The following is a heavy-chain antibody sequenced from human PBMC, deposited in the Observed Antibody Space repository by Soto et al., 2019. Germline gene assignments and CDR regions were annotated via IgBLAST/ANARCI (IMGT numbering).Heavy chain of an antibody. D-gene: IGHD3-3*01. CDR3: ARRDTSGFLRYFDN. J-gene: IGHJ4*02. CDR1: GGTLSSFINYP. V-gene: IGHV1-69*06. Sequence: QMQLVQSGAEVKKPGSSVKVSCKASGGTLSSFINYPINWVRQAPGQGLEWMGGIVPNVGTVNYAQKFQGSVPITADKSTGTEYIELSSLRSEDTALYYCARRDTSGFLRYFDNWGQGTLVTVSS. CDR2: IVPNVGTV.